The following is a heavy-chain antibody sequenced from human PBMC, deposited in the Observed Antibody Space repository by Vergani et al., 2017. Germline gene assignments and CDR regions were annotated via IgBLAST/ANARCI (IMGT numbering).Heavy chain of an antibody. CDR1: GFTFTDYG. J-gene: IGHJ6*03. V-gene: IGHV3-33*01. CDR3: ARDGGVGTSHYMDV. Sequence: VQLVESGGGLEQPGRSLRLSCRASGFTFTDYGISWVRQAPGKGLEWVAVIWYDGSNKYYADSVKGRFTISRDNSKNTLYLQMNSLRAEDTAVYYCARDGGVGTSHYMDVWGKGTTVTVSS. CDR2: IWYDGSNK. D-gene: IGHD2-8*02.